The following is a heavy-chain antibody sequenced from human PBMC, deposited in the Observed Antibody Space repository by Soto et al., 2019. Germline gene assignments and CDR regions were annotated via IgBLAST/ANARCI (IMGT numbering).Heavy chain of an antibody. CDR2: IKQDGSEK. D-gene: IGHD3-3*01. Sequence: LRLSCAASVFTFSSYCMSWVRQAPGKGLEWVANIKQDGSEKYYVDSVKGRFTISRDNAKNSLYLQMSSLRAEDTAVYYCARDNDFWSGNPGAFEIWGQGTMVTVSS. CDR3: ARDNDFWSGNPGAFEI. CDR1: VFTFSSYC. V-gene: IGHV3-7*03. J-gene: IGHJ3*02.